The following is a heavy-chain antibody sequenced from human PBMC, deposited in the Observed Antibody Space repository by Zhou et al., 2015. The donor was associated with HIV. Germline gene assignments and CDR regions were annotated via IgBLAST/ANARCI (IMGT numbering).Heavy chain of an antibody. Sequence: QVQLVQSGAAVREPGSSVKVSCKTSEGTFGTYVITWVRQAPGQGLEWMGGIAPIFKTINFAQKFQDRVTFTADDSTGTAYMELNSLDSDDTALYYCVRSEGSVFYAFDFWGPGTSVAVS. CDR1: EGTFGTYV. V-gene: IGHV1-69*01. CDR3: VRSEGSVFYAFDF. CDR2: IAPIFKTI. J-gene: IGHJ3*01. D-gene: IGHD5/OR15-5a*01.